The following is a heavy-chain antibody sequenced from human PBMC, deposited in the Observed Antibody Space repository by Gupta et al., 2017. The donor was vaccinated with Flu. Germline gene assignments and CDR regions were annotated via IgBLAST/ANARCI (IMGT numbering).Heavy chain of an antibody. CDR1: GFTFSNYW. J-gene: IGHJ4*02. CDR3: TRELWPGDY. V-gene: IGHV3-7*01. Sequence: EVQLVESGGGLVDPGGSLRLSCAASGFTFSNYWMGWVRQAPGKGLEWVADIKKDGSEKNYVDSVKGRFTISRDNAKNSLYLQMSSLRDEDTAVYYCTRELWPGDYWGQGTLVTVSS. CDR2: IKKDGSEK. D-gene: IGHD2-21*01.